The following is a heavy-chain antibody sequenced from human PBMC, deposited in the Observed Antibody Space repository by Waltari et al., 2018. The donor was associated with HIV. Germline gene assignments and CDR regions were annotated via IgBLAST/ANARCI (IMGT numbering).Heavy chain of an antibody. D-gene: IGHD3-16*01. V-gene: IGHV3-7*01. CDR1: GFPFSSYW. J-gene: IGHJ4*02. Sequence: EVQLVESGGGLVQPGGSLRLSCAASGFPFSSYWMGWVRQPPGKGLEWVADINQDGSAKYYVDSVKGRFTISRDNGQNSLFLQMNSLRAEDTAVYYCARGGGSRDYWGQGRLVTVSS. CDR2: INQDGSAK. CDR3: ARGGGSRDY.